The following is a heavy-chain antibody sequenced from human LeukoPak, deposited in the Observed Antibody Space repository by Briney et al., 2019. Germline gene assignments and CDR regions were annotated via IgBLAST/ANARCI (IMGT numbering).Heavy chain of an antibody. CDR1: RATFRSYA. Sequence: SVKVSCKASRATFRSYAISWVRQAPGQGLEWMGGIIPIFGTANYAQKFQGRVTITADESTSTAHMELSSLRSEDTAVYYCARLGITGHPPQIPSNIVVVPAASFDYWGQGTLVTVSS. CDR2: IIPIFGTA. CDR3: ARLGITGHPPQIPSNIVVVPAASFDY. V-gene: IGHV1-69*13. D-gene: IGHD2-2*01. J-gene: IGHJ4*02.